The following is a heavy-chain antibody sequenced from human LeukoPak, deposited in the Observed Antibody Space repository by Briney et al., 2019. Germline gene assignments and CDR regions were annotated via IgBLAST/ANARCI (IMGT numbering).Heavy chain of an antibody. V-gene: IGHV3-23*01. CDR1: GITFSFYV. CDR2: ISGSGGST. Sequence: GGPLRLSCAASGITFSFYVMTWVRQAPGKGLEWVSSISGSGGSTYYADSVKGRFTISRDNSKNTLYLQMNSLRAEDTAVYYCARALDSWGQGTLVTVSS. CDR3: ARALDS. J-gene: IGHJ4*02.